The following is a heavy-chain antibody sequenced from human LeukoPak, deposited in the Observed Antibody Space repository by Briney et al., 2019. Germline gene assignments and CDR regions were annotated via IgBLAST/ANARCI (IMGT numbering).Heavy chain of an antibody. CDR2: INAGNGNT. Sequence: ASVKVSCKASGYTFTSYAMHWVRQAPGQRLEWMGWINAGNGNTKYSQKFQGRVTITRDTSASTAYMELSSLRSEDTAVYYCARAGTDIVVVPAAGGWFDPWGQETLVTVSS. CDR3: ARAGTDIVVVPAAGGWFDP. CDR1: GYTFTSYA. V-gene: IGHV1-3*01. J-gene: IGHJ5*02. D-gene: IGHD2-2*01.